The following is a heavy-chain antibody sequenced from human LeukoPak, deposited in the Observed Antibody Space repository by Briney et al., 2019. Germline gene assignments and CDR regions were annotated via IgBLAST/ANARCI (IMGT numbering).Heavy chain of an antibody. CDR3: ARGLRSSGWLQYDAAAFDI. J-gene: IGHJ3*02. V-gene: IGHV3-13*01. Sequence: GGSLRLSCAASGFTFSSYAMHWVRQATGKGLEWVSAIGTAGDTYYPGSVKGRFTISRENAKNSLYLQMNSLRAGDTAVYYCARGLRSSGWLQYDAAAFDIWGQGTMVTVSS. CDR1: GFTFSSYA. CDR2: IGTAGDT. D-gene: IGHD5-24*01.